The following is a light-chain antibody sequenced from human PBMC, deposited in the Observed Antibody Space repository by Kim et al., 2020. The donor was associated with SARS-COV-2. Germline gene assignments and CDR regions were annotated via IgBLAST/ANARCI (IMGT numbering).Light chain of an antibody. CDR3: SSHAAISNFV. Sequence: QSALTQPPSASGSPGQSVTISCTGTSSDVASYNCVSWYQQHPGKAPKLMIYEVSKRPSGVPDRFSGSKSGNTASLTGSGLQAEDEADYHCSSHAAISNFVFGSGTKVTVL. V-gene: IGLV2-8*01. CDR2: EVS. CDR1: SSDVASYNC. J-gene: IGLJ1*01.